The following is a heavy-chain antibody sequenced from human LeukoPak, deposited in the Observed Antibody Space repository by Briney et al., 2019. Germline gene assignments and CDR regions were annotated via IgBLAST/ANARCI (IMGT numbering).Heavy chain of an antibody. V-gene: IGHV4-61*02. CDR1: GGSISSGSYY. Sequence: SETLSLTCTVSGGSISSGSYYWSWIRQPAGKGLEWIGRIYTSGSTNYNPSLKSRVTISVDTSKNQFSLKLSSVTAADTAVYYCARVDGSSWYAGGFDPWGQGTLVTVSS. CDR3: ARVDGSSWYAGGFDP. J-gene: IGHJ5*02. CDR2: IYTSGST. D-gene: IGHD6-13*01.